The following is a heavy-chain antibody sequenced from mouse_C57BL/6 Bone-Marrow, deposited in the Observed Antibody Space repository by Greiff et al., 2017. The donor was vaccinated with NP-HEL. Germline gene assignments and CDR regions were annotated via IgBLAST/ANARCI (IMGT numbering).Heavy chain of an antibody. CDR3: ARTYYSNSYYAMDY. Sequence: EVQRVESGGDLVKPGGSLKLSCAASGFTFSSYGMSWVRQTPDKRLEWVATISSGGSYTYYPDSVKGRFTISRDNAKNTLYLQMSSLKSEDTAMYYCARTYYSNSYYAMDYWGQGTSVTVSS. D-gene: IGHD2-5*01. CDR2: ISSGGSYT. V-gene: IGHV5-6*01. J-gene: IGHJ4*01. CDR1: GFTFSSYG.